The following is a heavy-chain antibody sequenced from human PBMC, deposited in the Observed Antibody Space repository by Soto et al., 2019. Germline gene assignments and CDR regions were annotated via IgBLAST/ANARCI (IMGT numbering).Heavy chain of an antibody. Sequence: QITLNESGPTVVKPAETLTLTCTFSGFSLTTSGVGVGWIRQSPAKAPEWLALIYWDDDKRYSASLKRRLTITTDISKNQVVLTMASVDPADTATYYCAHRILRTVFGLVTTTAIYFDFWGQGTPVVVSS. CDR2: IYWDDDK. J-gene: IGHJ4*02. D-gene: IGHD3-3*01. CDR3: AHRILRTVFGLVTTTAIYFDF. CDR1: GFSLTTSGVG. V-gene: IGHV2-5*02.